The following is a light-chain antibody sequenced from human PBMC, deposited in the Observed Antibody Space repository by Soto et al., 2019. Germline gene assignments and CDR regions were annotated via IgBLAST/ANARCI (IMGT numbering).Light chain of an antibody. CDR3: QHYNSYSEA. V-gene: IGKV1-5*03. CDR2: KAS. Sequence: DIQMTQSPSSLSASIGDRVTLTCRASQSIGTNLNWYQQRPGKAPKLLIYKASSLQSGVPSRFSGSGSGTEFTLTISSLQPDDFATYYCQHYNSYSEAFGQGTKVDIK. J-gene: IGKJ1*01. CDR1: QSIGTN.